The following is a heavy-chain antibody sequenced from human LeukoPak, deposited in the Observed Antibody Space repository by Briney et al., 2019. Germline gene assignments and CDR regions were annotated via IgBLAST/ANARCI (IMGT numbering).Heavy chain of an antibody. CDR3: ARXGXXXXXXX. CDR1: GVSISSYY. V-gene: IGHV4-59*08. CDR2: LYDSGST. Sequence: SETLSLTCTVSGVSISSYYWSWIRQPPGKGVEWIGYLYDSGSTNYNPSLKSRVTISVDTSKNQFSLKLSSVTAADTALYYCARXGXXXXXXXWGQGTLVTXXS. J-gene: IGHJ4*02.